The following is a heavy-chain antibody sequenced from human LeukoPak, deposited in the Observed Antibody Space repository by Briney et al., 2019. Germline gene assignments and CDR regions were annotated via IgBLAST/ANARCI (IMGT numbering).Heavy chain of an antibody. J-gene: IGHJ5*02. CDR1: GGTFSSYA. CDR2: IIPIFGTA. CDR3: ARDREGYCSSTSCYPSNWFDP. D-gene: IGHD2-2*01. Sequence: SVKVSCKASGGTFSSYAISWVRQAPGQGFEWMGGIIPIFGTANYAQKFQGRVTITADKSTSTAYMELSSLRSEDTAVYYCARDREGYCSSTSCYPSNWFDPWGQGTLVTVSS. V-gene: IGHV1-69*06.